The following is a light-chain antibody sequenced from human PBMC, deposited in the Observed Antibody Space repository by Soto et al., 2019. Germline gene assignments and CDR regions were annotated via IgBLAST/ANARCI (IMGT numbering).Light chain of an antibody. Sequence: QSVLTQPASVSGSPGQAITISCTGTSSDVGAYDYVSWYQQPPDKAPKLMIYEVSHRPSGVSNRFYGSKSVNTATLTISGLQAEDEADYYCSSYTSSSTRVFGTGTKVTVL. J-gene: IGLJ1*01. CDR1: SSDVGAYDY. CDR3: SSYTSSSTRV. CDR2: EVS. V-gene: IGLV2-14*03.